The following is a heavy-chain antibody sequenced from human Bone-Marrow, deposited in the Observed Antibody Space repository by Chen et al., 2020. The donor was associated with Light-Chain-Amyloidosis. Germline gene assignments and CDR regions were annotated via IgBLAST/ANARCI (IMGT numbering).Heavy chain of an antibody. CDR1: GYTFTNYA. CDR3: ARDRFYGSGSYYIFDY. V-gene: IGHV1-3*01. Sequence: QVQLVQSGAEVKKPGASVKVSCKASGYTFTNYALHWVRQAPGQRLEWMGWINAGNGNTKYSQKFQGRVTITRDTSASIAYMELSSLRSEDTAVYYCARDRFYGSGSYYIFDYWGQGNLVTVSS. D-gene: IGHD3-10*01. J-gene: IGHJ4*02. CDR2: INAGNGNT.